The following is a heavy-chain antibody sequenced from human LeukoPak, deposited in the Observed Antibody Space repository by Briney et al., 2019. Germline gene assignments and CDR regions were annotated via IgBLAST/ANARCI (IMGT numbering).Heavy chain of an antibody. CDR3: ARGERYYYGSGSLADAFDI. CDR2: INTNTGNP. J-gene: IGHJ3*02. D-gene: IGHD3-10*01. V-gene: IGHV7-4-1*02. CDR1: GYTFTIYA. Sequence: GASVKVSCTASGYTFTIYATNWVRQAPGQGLEWMGWINTNTGNPTYAQGFTGRFVFSLDTSVSTAYLQISSLKGEDTAVYYCARGERYYYGSGSLADAFDIWGQGTMVTVSS.